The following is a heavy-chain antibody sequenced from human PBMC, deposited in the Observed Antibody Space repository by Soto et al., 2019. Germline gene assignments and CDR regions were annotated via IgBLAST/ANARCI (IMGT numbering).Heavy chain of an antibody. CDR3: ARDLALVGHP. D-gene: IGHD6-19*01. CDR2: ISSTSTYT. Sequence: VGSLSLSCAASGVTFKSYAMNWVRQTQEKGLEWVSSISSTSTYTHYADSVKGRFTISRDNANNSLFLQMNSLRAEDTAIYYCARDLALVGHPWGQGAPVPVS. CDR1: GVTFKSYA. J-gene: IGHJ5*02. V-gene: IGHV3-21*01.